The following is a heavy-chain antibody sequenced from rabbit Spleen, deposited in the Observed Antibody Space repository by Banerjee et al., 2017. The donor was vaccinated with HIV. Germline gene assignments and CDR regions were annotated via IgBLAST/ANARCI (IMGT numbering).Heavy chain of an antibody. CDR2: IDPVFGIT. V-gene: IGHV1S47*01. Sequence: QEQLKESGGGLVQPGGSLKLSCKASGFTLSNYYMNWVRQAPGKGLEWIGYIDPVFGITYYANWAKGRFTISRSTSLNTVTLQMTSLTAADTATYFCARLFAYAGYAGFGYATLDYFNLWGQGTLVTVS. D-gene: IGHD6-1*01. CDR1: GFTLSNYY. CDR3: ARLFAYAGYAGFGYATLDYFNL. J-gene: IGHJ4*01.